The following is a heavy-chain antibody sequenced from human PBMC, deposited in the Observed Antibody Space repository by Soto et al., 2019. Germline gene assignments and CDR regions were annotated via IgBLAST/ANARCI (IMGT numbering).Heavy chain of an antibody. CDR3: ARGPPAITIFGVALNWFDP. D-gene: IGHD3-3*01. Sequence: ASVKVSCKVSGYTLTELSMHWVRQAPGKGLEWMGGFDPEDGEAIYAQKFQGRVTMTRNTSTDTAYMELSSLRSEDTAVYYCARGPPAITIFGVALNWFDPWGQGTLVTVSS. V-gene: IGHV1-24*01. CDR2: FDPEDGEA. J-gene: IGHJ5*02. CDR1: GYTLTELS.